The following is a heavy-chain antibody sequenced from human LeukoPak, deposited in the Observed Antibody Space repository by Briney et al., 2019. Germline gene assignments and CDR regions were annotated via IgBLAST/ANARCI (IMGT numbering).Heavy chain of an antibody. D-gene: IGHD6-6*01. CDR2: ISYDGSNK. J-gene: IGHJ4*02. CDR3: AKAASSPPETTIDY. V-gene: IGHV3-30*18. Sequence: GRSLRLSCAASGFTFSSYGMHWVRQAPGKGLEWVAVISYDGSNKYYADSVKGRFTISRDNSKNTLYLQMNSLRAEDTAVHYCAKAASSPPETTIDYWGQGTLVTVSS. CDR1: GFTFSSYG.